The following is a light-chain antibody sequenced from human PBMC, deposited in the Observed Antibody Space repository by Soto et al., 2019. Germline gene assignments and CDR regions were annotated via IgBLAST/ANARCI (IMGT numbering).Light chain of an antibody. CDR2: AAS. V-gene: IGKV1-9*01. CDR1: QGISSY. J-gene: IGKJ4*01. Sequence: DIQLTQSPSFLSASVGDRVTITCRASQGISSYLAWYQQKPGKATKLLIYAASTLQSGVPSRFSGSGSGTEFTLTISSLQPEDFATYYCQQLNSYPRSFGGGTKVDIK. CDR3: QQLNSYPRS.